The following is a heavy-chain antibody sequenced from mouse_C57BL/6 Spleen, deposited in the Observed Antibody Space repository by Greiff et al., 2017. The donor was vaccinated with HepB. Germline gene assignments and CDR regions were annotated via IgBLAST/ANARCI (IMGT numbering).Heavy chain of an antibody. CDR1: GYTFTSYW. J-gene: IGHJ3*01. CDR2: IYPGSGNT. Sequence: QVQLQQPGAELVKPGASVKMSCKASGYTFTSYWITWVKQRPGQGLEWIARIYPGSGNTYYNEKFKGKATLTAEKSSSTAYMQLSSLTSEDSAVYFCARDGNYVAWFAYWGQGTLVTVSA. CDR3: ARDGNYVAWFAY. V-gene: IGHV1-76*01. D-gene: IGHD2-1*01.